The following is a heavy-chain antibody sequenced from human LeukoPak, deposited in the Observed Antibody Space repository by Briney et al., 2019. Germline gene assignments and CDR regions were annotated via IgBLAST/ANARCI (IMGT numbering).Heavy chain of an antibody. CDR3: ASGCSSTSCYGFDY. D-gene: IGHD2-2*01. J-gene: IGHJ4*02. V-gene: IGHV1-18*04. CDR1: GYTFTGYY. CDR2: ISAYNGNT. Sequence: ASVKVSCKASGYTFTGYYMHWVRQAPGQGLEWMGWISAYNGNTNYAQKLQGRVTMTTDTSTSTAYMELRSLRSDDTAVYYCASGCSSTSCYGFDYWGQGTLVTVSS.